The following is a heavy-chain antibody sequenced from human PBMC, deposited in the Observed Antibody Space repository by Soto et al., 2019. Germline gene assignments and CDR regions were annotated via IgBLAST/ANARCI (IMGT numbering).Heavy chain of an antibody. V-gene: IGHV1-69*01. CDR3: ARCFYDSSGPATYYYYGMDV. CDR1: GGTFSSYA. CDR2: IIPIFGTA. D-gene: IGHD3-22*01. Sequence: QVQLVQSGAEVKKPGSSVKVSCKASGGTFSSYAISWVRQAPGQGLEWMGGIIPIFGTANYAQKFQGRVTITADESTSTAYIELSSLRSEDTAVYYCARCFYDSSGPATYYYYGMDVWGQGTTVTVSS. J-gene: IGHJ6*02.